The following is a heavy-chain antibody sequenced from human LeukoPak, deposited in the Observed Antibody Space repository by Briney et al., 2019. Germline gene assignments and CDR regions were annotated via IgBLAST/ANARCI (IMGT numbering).Heavy chain of an antibody. V-gene: IGHV1-18*01. J-gene: IGHJ6*01. Sequence: ASVKVSCKASGYTFTSYGISWVRQAPGQGLEWMGWISAYNGNTNYAQKLQGRVTMTTDTSTSTAYMELRSLRSDDTAVYYCARSISGSSTYYYYGMDVWGEGSTVTVCS. CDR2: ISAYNGNT. CDR1: GYTFTSYG. CDR3: ARSISGSSTYYYYGMDV. D-gene: IGHD1-26*01.